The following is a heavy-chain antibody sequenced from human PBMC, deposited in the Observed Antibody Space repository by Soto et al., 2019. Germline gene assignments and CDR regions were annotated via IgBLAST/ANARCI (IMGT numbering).Heavy chain of an antibody. V-gene: IGHV1-2*02. J-gene: IGHJ6*02. CDR2: INPNSGGT. CDR1: GYTFTGYY. Sequence: QVQLVQSGAEVKKPGASVKVSCKASGYTFTGYYMHWVRQAPGQGLEWMGWINPNSGGTNYAQKFQGRVTMTRNTSISTAYMELSSLRSEDTAVYYCARTPQYGSGGMDVWGQGTTVTVSS. CDR3: ARTPQYGSGGMDV. D-gene: IGHD3-10*01.